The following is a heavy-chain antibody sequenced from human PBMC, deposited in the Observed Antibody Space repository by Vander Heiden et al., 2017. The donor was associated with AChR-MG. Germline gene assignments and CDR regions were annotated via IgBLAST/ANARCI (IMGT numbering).Heavy chain of an antibody. Sequence: QVQLVESGGGVVQPGRSLRLSWAASGFTLSGYGMHWVRQAPGKGLEWVAVIWYDGSNKYYADSVKGRFTISRDNSKNTLYLQMNSLRAEDTAVYYCARFRGSGWYAHAFDIWGQGTMVTVSS. CDR1: GFTLSGYG. CDR2: IWYDGSNK. J-gene: IGHJ3*02. D-gene: IGHD6-19*01. CDR3: ARFRGSGWYAHAFDI. V-gene: IGHV3-33*08.